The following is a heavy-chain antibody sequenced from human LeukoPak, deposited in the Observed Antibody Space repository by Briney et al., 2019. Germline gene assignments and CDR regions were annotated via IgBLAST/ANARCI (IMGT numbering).Heavy chain of an antibody. V-gene: IGHV4-4*07. CDR1: GGSISSYY. Sequence: SETLSLTCTVSGGSISSYYWSWIRQPAGKGLEWIGRIYTSGSTNYNPSLKSRVTMSVDTSKNQFSLKLSSVTAADTAVYYCAGSDTTGYSPREWDYWYFDLWGRGTLVTVSS. J-gene: IGHJ2*01. CDR3: AGSDTTGYSPREWDYWYFDL. D-gene: IGHD3-9*01. CDR2: IYTSGST.